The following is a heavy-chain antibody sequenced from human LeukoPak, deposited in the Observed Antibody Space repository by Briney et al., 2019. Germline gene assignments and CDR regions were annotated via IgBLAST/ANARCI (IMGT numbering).Heavy chain of an antibody. Sequence: PSETLSLTCTVSGGSISSNTYSWGWIRQPPGKGLEWIGHIYYSGSTYYNPSLKSRVTISVDTSKNQFSLKLSSVTAADTAVYYCARGRGWYDSSGYFGKAFFDYWGQGTLVTVSS. CDR2: IYYSGST. V-gene: IGHV4-39*01. J-gene: IGHJ4*02. CDR3: ARGRGWYDSSGYFGKAFFDY. CDR1: GGSISSNTYS. D-gene: IGHD3-22*01.